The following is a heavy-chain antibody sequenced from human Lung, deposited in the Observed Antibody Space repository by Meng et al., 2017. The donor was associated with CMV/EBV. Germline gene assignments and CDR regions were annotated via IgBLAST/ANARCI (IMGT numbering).Heavy chain of an antibody. D-gene: IGHD1-26*01. V-gene: IGHV3-23*03. CDR3: AKGKWGGYYYYYGMDV. CDR2: IYSGDDST. Sequence: ESLKISCAASGFTFSTFAMSWVRQAPGKGLQWVSVIYSGDDSTYYADSVKGRFTISRDNSKNMLYLQMNSLRAEDSAVYFCAKGKWGGYYYYYGMDVWGQGXTVTVSS. CDR1: GFTFSTFA. J-gene: IGHJ6*02.